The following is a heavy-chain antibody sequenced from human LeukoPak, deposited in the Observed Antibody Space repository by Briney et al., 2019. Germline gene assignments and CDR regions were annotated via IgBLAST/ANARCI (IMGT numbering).Heavy chain of an antibody. Sequence: SETLSLTCTVSGGSIRGFYWSWIRQPPGKGLEWIGYMYYSGTTNYNPSLKSRVTISVDTSKNQFSLNLSSVTAADTAVYYCARLPRIAESGKAVDYWGQGTLVTVSS. CDR1: GGSIRGFY. V-gene: IGHV4-59*01. CDR2: MYYSGTT. D-gene: IGHD6-19*01. CDR3: ARLPRIAESGKAVDY. J-gene: IGHJ4*02.